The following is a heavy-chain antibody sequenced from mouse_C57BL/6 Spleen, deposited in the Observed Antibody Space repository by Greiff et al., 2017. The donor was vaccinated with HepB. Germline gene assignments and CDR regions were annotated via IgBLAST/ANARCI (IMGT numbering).Heavy chain of an antibody. CDR2: INYDGSST. V-gene: IGHV5-16*01. J-gene: IGHJ3*01. Sequence: EVKLQESEGGLVQPGSSMKLSCTASGFTFSDYYMAWVRQVPEKGLEWVANINYDGSSTYYLDSLKSRFIISRDNAKNILYLQMSSLKSEDTATYYCARGGYYGGFAYWGQGTLVTVSA. CDR3: ARGGYYGGFAY. CDR1: GFTFSDYY. D-gene: IGHD1-1*01.